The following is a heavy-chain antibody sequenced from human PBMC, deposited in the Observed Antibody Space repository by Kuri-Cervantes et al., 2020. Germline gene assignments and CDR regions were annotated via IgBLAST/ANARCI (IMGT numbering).Heavy chain of an antibody. Sequence: GESLKISCAAPGFTFSSYAMSWVRQAPGKGLEWVSAISGSGGSTYYADSVKGRFTISRDNSKNTLYLQMNSLRAEDTAVYYCAKDFDRGISGSWGQGTLVTVSS. D-gene: IGHD1-26*01. V-gene: IGHV3-23*01. CDR1: GFTFSSYA. J-gene: IGHJ4*02. CDR2: ISGSGGST. CDR3: AKDFDRGISGS.